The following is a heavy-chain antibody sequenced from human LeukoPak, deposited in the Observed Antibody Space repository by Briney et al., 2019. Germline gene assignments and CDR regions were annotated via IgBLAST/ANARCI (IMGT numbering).Heavy chain of an antibody. CDR3: ARGDIRYNWNYVWFDP. CDR2: IYPGDSDT. J-gene: IGHJ5*02. D-gene: IGHD1-7*01. Sequence: GESLKISCKGSGYSFTSYWIGWVRQMPGKGLEWMGIIYPGDSDTRYSPSFQGQFTISADKSISTAYLQWSSLKASDTAMYYCARGDIRYNWNYVWFDPWGQGTLVTVSS. V-gene: IGHV5-51*01. CDR1: GYSFTSYW.